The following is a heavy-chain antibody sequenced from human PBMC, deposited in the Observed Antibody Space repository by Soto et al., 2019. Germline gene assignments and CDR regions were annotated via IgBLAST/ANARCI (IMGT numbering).Heavy chain of an antibody. CDR2: IYYSGST. CDR1: GGSISSGGYY. Sequence: PSETLSLTCTVSGGSISSGGYYWSWIRQHPGKGLEWIGYIYYSGSTYYNPSLKSRVTISVDTSKNQFSLKLSSVTAADTAVYYCARDESSGYYFDYWGQGNLVTVSS. CDR3: ARDESSGYYFDY. V-gene: IGHV4-31*03. D-gene: IGHD3-22*01. J-gene: IGHJ4*02.